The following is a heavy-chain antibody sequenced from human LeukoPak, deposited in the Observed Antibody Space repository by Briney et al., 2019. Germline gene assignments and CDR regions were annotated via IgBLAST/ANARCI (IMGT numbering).Heavy chain of an antibody. Sequence: ASGKVSCKASGYTFTTYGFIWVRQAPGQGLEWRGWISAYNGDTKYAQKFQGRVTLTTDTSTSTVYMELRSLRSDDTAVYFCARTRYQQLDHFFYYMDVWGAGTTVTVSS. CDR1: GYTFTTYG. V-gene: IGHV1-18*01. D-gene: IGHD1-1*01. J-gene: IGHJ6*03. CDR3: ARTRYQQLDHFFYYMDV. CDR2: ISAYNGDT.